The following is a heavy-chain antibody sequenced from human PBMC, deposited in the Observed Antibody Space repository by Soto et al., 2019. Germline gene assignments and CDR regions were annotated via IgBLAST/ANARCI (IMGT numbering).Heavy chain of an antibody. D-gene: IGHD3-16*01. J-gene: IGHJ4*02. CDR3: AKRGDSDY. Sequence: GGSLRLSCVASGFTFNTYAMTWVRRAPGKGLEWVPAISATGGSTFYADSLQGRFTISRDNSKNTLYLQMNSLRAEDTAVYYCAKRGDSDYWGQGT. CDR2: ISATGGST. V-gene: IGHV3-23*01. CDR1: GFTFNTYA.